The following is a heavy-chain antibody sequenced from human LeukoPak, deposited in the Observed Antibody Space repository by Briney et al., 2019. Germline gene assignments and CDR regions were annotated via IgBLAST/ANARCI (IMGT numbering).Heavy chain of an antibody. CDR3: ARSGVSGYGWDY. CDR1: GYTFTSYW. D-gene: IGHD5-12*01. CDR2: IFPSDSDT. V-gene: IGHV5-51*01. Sequence: GESLKISCKASGYTFTSYWIGWVRQMPGKGLEWMGIIFPSDSDTRYSPSFQGQVTISADKSISTAYLQWSSLKASDTAMFYCARSGVSGYGWDYWGQGTLATVSS. J-gene: IGHJ4*02.